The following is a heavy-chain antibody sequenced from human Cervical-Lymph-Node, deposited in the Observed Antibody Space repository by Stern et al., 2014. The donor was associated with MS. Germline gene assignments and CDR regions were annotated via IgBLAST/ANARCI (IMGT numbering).Heavy chain of an antibody. CDR3: ARVVEIAHYDSSGYCDF. Sequence: VQLVESGGGVVQPGRSLRLSCAASGFTFSDYAMYWVRQAPGKGLELVALISYDGVDKNYADSVKGRFTISRDDSKNTLSLQMDSLTTEDTALYYCARVVEIAHYDSSGYCDFWGQGTLVIVSS. CDR1: GFTFSDYA. CDR2: ISYDGVDK. D-gene: IGHD3-22*01. J-gene: IGHJ4*02. V-gene: IGHV3-30*04.